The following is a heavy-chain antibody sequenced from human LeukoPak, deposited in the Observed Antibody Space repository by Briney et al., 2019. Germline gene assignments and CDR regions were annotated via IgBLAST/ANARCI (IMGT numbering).Heavy chain of an antibody. CDR2: ISSSGSTI. CDR3: ARGGKGYYDSSGYYRE. J-gene: IGHJ4*02. Sequence: GGSLRLSCAASGFTFSSYEMNWVRQAPGKGLEWVSYISSSGSTIYYADSVKGRFTISRDNAKNSLYLQMNSLRAEDTAVYYCARGGKGYYDSSGYYREWGQGTLVTVSS. D-gene: IGHD3-22*01. CDR1: GFTFSSYE. V-gene: IGHV3-48*03.